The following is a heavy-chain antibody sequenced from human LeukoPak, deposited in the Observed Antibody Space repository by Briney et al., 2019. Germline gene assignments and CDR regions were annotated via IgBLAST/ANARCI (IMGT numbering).Heavy chain of an antibody. Sequence: ASVKVSCKASGGTFSSYAISWVRQAPGQGLEWMGRIIPILGIANYAQKFQGRVTITADKSTSTAYMELSSLRSEDTAVYYCATLAVAGTARDYWGQGTLVTVSS. CDR1: GGTFSSYA. CDR3: ATLAVAGTARDY. V-gene: IGHV1-69*04. D-gene: IGHD6-19*01. J-gene: IGHJ4*02. CDR2: IIPILGIA.